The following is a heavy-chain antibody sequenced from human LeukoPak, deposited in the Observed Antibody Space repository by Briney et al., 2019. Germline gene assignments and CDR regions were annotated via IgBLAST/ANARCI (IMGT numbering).Heavy chain of an antibody. D-gene: IGHD1-1*01. CDR2: INHSGST. Sequence: PSETLSLTCAVYGGSFSGYYWSWIRQPPGKGLEWIGEINHSGSTNYNPSLKSRVTISVDTSKNQFSLKLSSVTAADTAVYYCARVGDDEADYWGQGTLVTVSS. CDR3: ARVGDDEADY. J-gene: IGHJ4*02. V-gene: IGHV4-34*01. CDR1: GGSFSGYY.